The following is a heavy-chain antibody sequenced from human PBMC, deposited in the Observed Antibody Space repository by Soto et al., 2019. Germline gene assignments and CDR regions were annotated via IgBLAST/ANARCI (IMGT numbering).Heavy chain of an antibody. V-gene: IGHV1-69*01. CDR1: GGSFGNSA. Sequence: QVLLVQSGAEVKKPGSSVKISCKASGGSFGNSAINWVRQTPGQGLEWLGGFIPVYRTLNYAQKFQGRVTITPDEYTGTAYMTLNSLASNDTAVYYCATGVIWIGYFTVDSWGQGTRVTVSS. J-gene: IGHJ4*02. D-gene: IGHD3-3*01. CDR3: ATGVIWIGYFTVDS. CDR2: FIPVYRTL.